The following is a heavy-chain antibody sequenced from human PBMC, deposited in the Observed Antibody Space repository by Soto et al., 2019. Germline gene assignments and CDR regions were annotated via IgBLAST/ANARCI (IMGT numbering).Heavy chain of an antibody. V-gene: IGHV3-23*01. CDR1: GFTLSSYS. CDR2: FRTGGDDGTT. CDR3: AKKVNSGPGSQYFDY. Sequence: SLRLSCAASGFTLSSYSMSWVRQAPGKGLEWVSGFRTGGDDGTTYYADSVKGRFTISRDNSKNTLFLQMNSLRAEDTAIYYCAKKVNSGPGSQYFDYWGQGTLVTVSS. D-gene: IGHD3-10*01. J-gene: IGHJ4*02.